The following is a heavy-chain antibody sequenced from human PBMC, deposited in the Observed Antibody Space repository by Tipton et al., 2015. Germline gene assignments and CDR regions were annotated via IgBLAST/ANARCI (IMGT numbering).Heavy chain of an antibody. CDR3: ARDLNSSCWVGY. CDR2: INPTGSDK. J-gene: IGHJ4*02. D-gene: IGHD6-19*01. Sequence: SLRLSCAASEFISSNNWMSWVRQAPGKGLEWVANINPTGSDKYYLDSVRGRFTISRDNAKNSLYLQMNSLRAEDTAVYYCARDLNSSCWVGYWGQGTLVTVSS. CDR1: EFISSNNW. V-gene: IGHV3-7*01.